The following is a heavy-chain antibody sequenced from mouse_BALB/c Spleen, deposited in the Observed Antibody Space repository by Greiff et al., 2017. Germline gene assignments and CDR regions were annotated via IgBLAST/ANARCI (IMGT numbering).Heavy chain of an antibody. Sequence: QVHVKQSGAELAKPGASVKMSCKASGYTFTSYWMHWVKQRPGQGLEWIGYINPSTGYTEYNQKFKDKATLTADKSSSTAYMQLSSLTSEDSAVYYCAREYGNYFDYWGQGTTLTVSS. CDR2: INPSTGYT. D-gene: IGHD2-10*02. CDR3: AREYGNYFDY. J-gene: IGHJ2*01. CDR1: GYTFTSYW. V-gene: IGHV1-7*01.